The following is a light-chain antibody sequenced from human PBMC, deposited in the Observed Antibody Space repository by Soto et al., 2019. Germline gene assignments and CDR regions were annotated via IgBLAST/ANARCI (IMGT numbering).Light chain of an antibody. CDR2: DTN. CDR3: LLSYTGARV. V-gene: IGLV7-46*01. Sequence: QAVVTQEPSLTVSPGGTVTLTCASSTGAVTSGHYPYWFQQKPGQAPKTRIYDTNNRYSWTPARFSGSLLGGKAALTLSGAQPEDEADYYCLLSYTGARVFGTGTKVT. J-gene: IGLJ1*01. CDR1: TGAVTSGHY.